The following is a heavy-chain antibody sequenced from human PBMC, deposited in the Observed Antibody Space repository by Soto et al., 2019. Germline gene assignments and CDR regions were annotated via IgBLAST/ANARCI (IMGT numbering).Heavy chain of an antibody. Sequence: QVQLVESGGGVVQPGRSLRLSCAASGFTFSSYGMHWVRQAPGKGLEWVAVIWYDGSNKYYADSVKGRFTISRDNSKNTLYLQMNRLRAEDTAVYYCARDLAGYDYIWGSYRDDAFDIWGQGTMVTVSS. J-gene: IGHJ3*02. CDR2: IWYDGSNK. CDR3: ARDLAGYDYIWGSYRDDAFDI. D-gene: IGHD3-16*02. CDR1: GFTFSSYG. V-gene: IGHV3-33*01.